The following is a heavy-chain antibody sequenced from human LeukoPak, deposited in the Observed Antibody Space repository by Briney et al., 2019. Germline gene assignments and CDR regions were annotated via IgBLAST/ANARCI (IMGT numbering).Heavy chain of an antibody. CDR1: GGTFSSYA. V-gene: IGHV1-69*13. CDR3: ARDRRVWYFDL. CDR2: IIPIFGTA. Sequence: GASVKVSCKASGGTFSSYAISWVRQAPGQGLEWMGGIIPIFGTANYAQKFQGRVTITADESTSTAYMELSSLRSEDTAVYYCARDRRVWYFDLWGRGTLVIVSS. J-gene: IGHJ2*01.